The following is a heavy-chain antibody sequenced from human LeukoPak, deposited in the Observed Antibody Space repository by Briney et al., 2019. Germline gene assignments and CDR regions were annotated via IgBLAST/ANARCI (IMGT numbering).Heavy chain of an antibody. D-gene: IGHD5-24*01. CDR1: GFTFSRHS. CDR3: ARDFRTQLDGYSPPYHFDY. Sequence: GGSLRLSCAAFGFTFSRHSISWVHQAPGKRLEWVSSISSDSSHIYYADSMKGRFTVSRDNAKNSLFLQMNSLRAEDTAVYYCARDFRTQLDGYSPPYHFDYWGQGALVTVSS. J-gene: IGHJ4*02. V-gene: IGHV3-21*01. CDR2: ISSDSSHI.